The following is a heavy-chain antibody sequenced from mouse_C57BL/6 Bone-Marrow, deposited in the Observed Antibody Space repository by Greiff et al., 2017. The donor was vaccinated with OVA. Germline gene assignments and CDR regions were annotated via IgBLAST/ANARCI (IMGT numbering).Heavy chain of an antibody. Sequence: VKLMESGAELVKPGASVKISCKASGYAFSSYWMNWVKQRPGKGLEWIGQIYPGDGDTNYNGKFKGKATLTADKSSSTAYMQLSSLTSEDSAVYFCARGNYGSSSWFAYWGQGTLVTVSA. CDR1: GYAFSSYW. CDR2: IYPGDGDT. J-gene: IGHJ3*01. V-gene: IGHV1-80*01. D-gene: IGHD1-1*01. CDR3: ARGNYGSSSWFAY.